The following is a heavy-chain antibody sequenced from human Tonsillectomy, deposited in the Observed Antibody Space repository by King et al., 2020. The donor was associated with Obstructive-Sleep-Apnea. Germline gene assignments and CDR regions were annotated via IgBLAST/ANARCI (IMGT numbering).Heavy chain of an antibody. CDR2: VNIESGPT. CDR1: GYIFTNSG. V-gene: IGHV1-18*01. Sequence: QLGQSGAEVKKPGASVKVSCLNSGYIFTNSGITCGRGAPGQGLERMGWVNIESGPTKSSQRLQGRGTLNTATSSNTAYMELRTLRSGDTAVYFCARGYDSPTYAFDIWGQGTMVTVSS. J-gene: IGHJ3*02. D-gene: IGHD3-22*01. CDR3: ARGYDSPTYAFDI.